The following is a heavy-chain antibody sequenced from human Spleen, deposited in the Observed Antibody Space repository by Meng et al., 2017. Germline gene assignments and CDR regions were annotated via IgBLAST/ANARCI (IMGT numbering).Heavy chain of an antibody. CDR1: HYTFTGYG. CDR3: ARTRGERPLDY. J-gene: IGHJ4*02. Sequence: QVQVVQSGAEVNRPGASVRVACKASHYTFTGYGVGWFRQAPGQGLEWMGGIIPILGIANYAQKFQGRVTITADKSTSTAYMELSSLRSEDTAIYYCARTRGERPLDYWGQGTLVTVSS. D-gene: IGHD1-1*01. V-gene: IGHV1-69*10. CDR2: IIPILGIA.